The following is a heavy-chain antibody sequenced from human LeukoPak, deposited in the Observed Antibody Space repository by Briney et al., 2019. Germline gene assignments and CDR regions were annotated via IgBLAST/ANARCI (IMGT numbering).Heavy chain of an antibody. CDR3: ARDYYDSSGYPEFHAFDI. D-gene: IGHD3-22*01. CDR1: GGSISSYY. V-gene: IGHV4-4*07. CDR2: IYTSGST. J-gene: IGHJ3*02. Sequence: PSETLSLTCTVSGGSISSYYWSWIRQPAGKGPEWIGRIYTSGSTNYNPSLKSRVTMSVDTSKNQFSLKLSSVTAADTAVYYCARDYYDSSGYPEFHAFDIWGQGTMVTVSS.